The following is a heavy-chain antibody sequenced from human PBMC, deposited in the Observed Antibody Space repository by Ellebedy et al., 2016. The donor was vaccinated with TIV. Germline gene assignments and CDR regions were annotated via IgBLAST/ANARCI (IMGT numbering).Heavy chain of an antibody. J-gene: IGHJ4*02. CDR1: GFNFNSYS. V-gene: IGHV3-48*01. D-gene: IGHD5-18*01. CDR3: AGHGDRAMTH. CDR2: ISSSSGTI. Sequence: GESLKISCAASGFNFNSYSMNWVRQAPGKGLEWVSYISSSSGTIYYADSVKGRFTISRDKSKNTMYLQMNSLRAEDTAVYYCAGHGDRAMTHWGQGTLVTVSS.